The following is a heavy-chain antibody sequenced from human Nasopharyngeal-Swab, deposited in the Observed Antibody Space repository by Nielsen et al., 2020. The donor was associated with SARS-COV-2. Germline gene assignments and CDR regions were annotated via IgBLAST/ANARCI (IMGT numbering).Heavy chain of an antibody. CDR3: AKERFYSGSGKYPRDFDY. V-gene: IGHV3-30*18. Sequence: GESLKISCVASGFTFSNYGMHWVRQAPGKGLEWVAIISYDGSNKNYADSVKGRFTISKDNSKNTLYLQMNTLGAEDTAVYYCAKERFYSGSGKYPRDFDYWGQGALVTVSS. J-gene: IGHJ4*02. CDR1: GFTFSNYG. D-gene: IGHD3-10*01. CDR2: ISYDGSNK.